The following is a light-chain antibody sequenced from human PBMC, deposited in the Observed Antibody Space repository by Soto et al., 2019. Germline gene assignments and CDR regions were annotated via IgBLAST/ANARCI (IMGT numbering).Light chain of an antibody. CDR1: QSISSW. J-gene: IGKJ2*01. V-gene: IGKV1-5*03. Sequence: DIQMTQSPSTLSASVGDRVTITCRASQSISSWLAWYQQKPGKDSKLLMYKACSLESGVPSRFSGSGSGTEFTLTNISLQPDDFATYYCQQYNIYPYAFGQGTKVDIK. CDR3: QQYNIYPYA. CDR2: KAC.